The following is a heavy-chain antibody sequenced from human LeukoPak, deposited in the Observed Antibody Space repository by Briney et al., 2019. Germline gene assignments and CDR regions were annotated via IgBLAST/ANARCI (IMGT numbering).Heavy chain of an antibody. D-gene: IGHD4-11*01. CDR1: GGSFSGYY. J-gene: IGHJ3*02. Sequence: SETLSLTCAVYGGSFSGYYWTYIRQPPGKGLEWIGEINNGGTTNYNPSLKSRVTISVDASKNQFSLKLSSVTAADTALYYCALRRTTRAFYIWGPGTMVTVSS. CDR2: INNGGTT. V-gene: IGHV4-34*01. CDR3: ALRRTTRAFYI.